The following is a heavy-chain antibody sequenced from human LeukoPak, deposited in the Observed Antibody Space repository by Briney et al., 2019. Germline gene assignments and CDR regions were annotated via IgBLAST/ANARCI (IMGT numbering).Heavy chain of an antibody. J-gene: IGHJ3*02. CDR1: GGSISSSSYY. V-gene: IGHV4-39*01. CDR3: ASARPHYYDSSGNDAFDI. CDR2: IYYSGST. D-gene: IGHD3-22*01. Sequence: SETLSLTCTVSGGSISSSSYYWGWIRQPPGKGLEWIGSIYYSGSTYYNPSLKSRVTISVDTSKNQFSLKLSSVTAADTAVYYCASARPHYYDSSGNDAFDIWGQGTMVTVSS.